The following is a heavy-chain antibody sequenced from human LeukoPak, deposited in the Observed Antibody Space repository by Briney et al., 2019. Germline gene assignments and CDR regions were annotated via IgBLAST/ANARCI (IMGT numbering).Heavy chain of an antibody. CDR2: IYPGDSDT. J-gene: IGHJ4*02. D-gene: IGHD5-24*01. V-gene: IGHV5-51*01. CDR3: ARSLVEMATIEGFGY. CDR1: GYSFTSYW. Sequence: PGASLKISCKGSGYSFTSYWIGWVRQMPGKGLEWMGIIYPGDSDTRYSPSFQGQVTISADKSISTAYLQWSSLKASDTAMYYCARSLVEMATIEGFGYWGQGTLVTVSS.